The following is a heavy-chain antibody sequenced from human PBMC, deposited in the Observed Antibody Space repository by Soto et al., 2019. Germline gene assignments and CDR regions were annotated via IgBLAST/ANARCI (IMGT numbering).Heavy chain of an antibody. V-gene: IGHV5-51*01. CDR2: IYPGDSDT. CDR3: ARQDKYGDLYGMDV. D-gene: IGHD4-17*01. Sequence: SGERRGYKDSRSWMGSVRQKKGKGLEWMGIIYPGDSDTRYSPSFQGQVTISADKSISTAYLQWSSLKASDTAMYYCARQDKYGDLYGMDVWGQGTTVTVSS. J-gene: IGHJ6*02. CDR1: GYKDSRSW.